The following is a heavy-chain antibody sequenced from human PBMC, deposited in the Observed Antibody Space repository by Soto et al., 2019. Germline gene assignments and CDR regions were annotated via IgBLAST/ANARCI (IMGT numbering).Heavy chain of an antibody. CDR3: ARLRKLIAVDSIDC. Sequence: ASETLSLTCTVSGGSIDSGNFYWGWIRQPPGKGLEWIGTIYYSGRTFHNPSLKSRVTISVDTSKNQFSLKLYSVTAADTAVYYCARLRKLIAVDSIDCWGQGTLVTVSS. CDR1: GGSIDSGNFY. J-gene: IGHJ4*02. V-gene: IGHV4-39*01. CDR2: IYYSGRT. D-gene: IGHD6-19*01.